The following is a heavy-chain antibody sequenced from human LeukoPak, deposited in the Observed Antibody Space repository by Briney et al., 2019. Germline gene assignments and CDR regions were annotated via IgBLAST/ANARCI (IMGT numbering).Heavy chain of an antibody. V-gene: IGHV4-59*01. CDR3: ASGDYGDYPLDY. J-gene: IGHJ4*02. D-gene: IGHD4-17*01. CDR2: IYYSGST. Sequence: NPSETLSLTCTVSGGSISSYYWSWIRQPPGKGLEWIGYIYYSGSTNYNPSLKSRVTISVDTSKNQFSLKLSSVTAADTAVYYCASGDYGDYPLDYWGQGTLVTVSS. CDR1: GGSISSYY.